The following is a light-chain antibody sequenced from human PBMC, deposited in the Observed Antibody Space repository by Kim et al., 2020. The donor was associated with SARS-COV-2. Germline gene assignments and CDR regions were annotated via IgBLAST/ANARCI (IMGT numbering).Light chain of an antibody. CDR1: QRISSN. Sequence: SPGERATLSCRASQRISSNLAWFQQKLGQAPRLLIYGASTRATGIPARFSGSGSGTEFTLTISSLQSEDFAVYYCQQYNNWPPMYTFGQGTRLEI. CDR3: QQYNNWPPMYT. J-gene: IGKJ2*01. V-gene: IGKV3-15*01. CDR2: GAS.